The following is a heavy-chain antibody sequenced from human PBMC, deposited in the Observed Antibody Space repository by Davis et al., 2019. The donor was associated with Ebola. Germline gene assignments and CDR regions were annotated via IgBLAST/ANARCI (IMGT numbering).Heavy chain of an antibody. CDR2: ISYDGSNK. CDR1: GFTFSSYA. J-gene: IGHJ4*02. V-gene: IGHV3-30-3*01. D-gene: IGHD3-22*01. Sequence: GESLKISCAASGFTFSSYAMHWVRQAPGKGLEWVAVISYDGSNKYYADSVKGRFTISRDNSKNTLYLQMNSLRAEDTAVYYCARDRGTMIVVVPGYWGQGTLVTVSS. CDR3: ARDRGTMIVVVPGY.